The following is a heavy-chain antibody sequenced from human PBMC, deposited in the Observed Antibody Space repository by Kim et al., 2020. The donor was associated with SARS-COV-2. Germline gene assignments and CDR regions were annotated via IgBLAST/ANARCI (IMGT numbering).Heavy chain of an antibody. CDR3: ARDKGWGYCSSTSCSLDYGMDV. J-gene: IGHJ6*02. D-gene: IGHD2-2*01. Sequence: ASVKVSCKASGYTFTSYYMHWVRQAPGQGLEWMGIINPSGGSTSYAQKFQGRVTMTRDTSTSTVYMELSSLRSEDTAVYYCARDKGWGYCSSTSCSLDYGMDVWGQGTTVTVSS. CDR1: GYTFTSYY. V-gene: IGHV1-46*01. CDR2: INPSGGST.